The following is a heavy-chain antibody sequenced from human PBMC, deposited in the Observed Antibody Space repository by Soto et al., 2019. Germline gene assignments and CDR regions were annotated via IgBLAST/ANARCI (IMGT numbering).Heavy chain of an antibody. Sequence: EVQLVESGGGLVQPGGSLRLSCAGSGFTLSDHYIDWVRQAPGKGLEWVGRSRDKAQGYSTAYAASVKGRFTTSRDESKNSVYLQMNSLKTEDTAVYYCAKDISLRGWVYLVVEYWGQGTLVTVSP. V-gene: IGHV3-72*01. CDR1: GFTLSDHY. CDR2: SRDKAQGYST. J-gene: IGHJ4*02. D-gene: IGHD6-13*01. CDR3: AKDISLRGWVYLVVEY.